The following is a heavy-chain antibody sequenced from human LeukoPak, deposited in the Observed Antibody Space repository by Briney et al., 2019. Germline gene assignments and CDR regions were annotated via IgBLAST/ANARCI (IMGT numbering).Heavy chain of an antibody. V-gene: IGHV1-69*13. CDR2: IIPIFGTA. Sequence: SVKVSCKASGGTFSSYAISWVRHAPGQGLEWMGRIIPIFGTANYAQKFQGRVTITADESTSTAYMELSSLRSEDTAVYYCARVHYGQQWLVPDFDYWGQGTLVTVSS. J-gene: IGHJ4*02. CDR1: GGTFSSYA. CDR3: ARVHYGQQWLVPDFDY. D-gene: IGHD6-19*01.